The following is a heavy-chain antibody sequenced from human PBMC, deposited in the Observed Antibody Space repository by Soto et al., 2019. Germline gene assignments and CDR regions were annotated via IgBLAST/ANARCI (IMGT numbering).Heavy chain of an antibody. CDR3: APEGDYYDSSGYLTPVF. Sequence: SVKVSCKASGGTFSSYAISGVRQAPGQGLEWMGGIIPIFGTANYAQKFQGRVTITADESTSTAYMELSSLRSEDTAVYYCAPEGDYYDSSGYLTPVFWGQGTLVTVSS. CDR2: IIPIFGTA. CDR1: GGTFSSYA. D-gene: IGHD3-22*01. V-gene: IGHV1-69*13. J-gene: IGHJ4*02.